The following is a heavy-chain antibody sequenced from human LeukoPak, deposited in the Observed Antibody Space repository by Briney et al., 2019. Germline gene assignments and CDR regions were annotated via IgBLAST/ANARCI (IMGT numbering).Heavy chain of an antibody. D-gene: IGHD3-22*01. Sequence: GGSLRLSCAASGFTFSSYWMSWVRQAPGKGLEWVANIKQDGSEKYYVDSVKGRFTISRDNAKNSLYLQMNSLRAEDTAVYYCARRRGYYDSSGYYSYWGQGTLVTVPS. J-gene: IGHJ4*02. V-gene: IGHV3-7*01. CDR1: GFTFSSYW. CDR2: IKQDGSEK. CDR3: ARRRGYYDSSGYYSY.